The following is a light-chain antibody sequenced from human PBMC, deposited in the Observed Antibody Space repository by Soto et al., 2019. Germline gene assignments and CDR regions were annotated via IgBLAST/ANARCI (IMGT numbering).Light chain of an antibody. J-gene: IGLJ2*01. CDR1: SSDIGGYNY. CDR3: SSYAGSNNVV. Sequence: QSVLTQPPSASGSPGQSVTISCTGTSSDIGGYNYVSWYQQHPGKAPKLMIYEVSKRHSGVPDRFSGSKSGNTASLTVSGLQAEDEAEYYCSSYAGSNNVVFGGGTKLTVL. V-gene: IGLV2-8*01. CDR2: EVS.